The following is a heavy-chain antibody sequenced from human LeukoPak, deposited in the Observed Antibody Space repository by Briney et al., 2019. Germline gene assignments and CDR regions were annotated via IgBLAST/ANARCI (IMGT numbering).Heavy chain of an antibody. CDR3: ARGYCSGGSCYSYYYYNYMDV. CDR1: GGSISSSSYY. J-gene: IGHJ6*03. V-gene: IGHV4-39*07. D-gene: IGHD2-15*01. CDR2: IDYSGSP. Sequence: SETLSLTCILSGGSISSSSYYSGWIRQPPGKGLEWIGSIDYSGSPNYNTSLKSRVTISVDTSKNQFSLKLSSVTAADTAVYYCARGYCSGGSCYSYYYYNYMDVWGKGTTVTISS.